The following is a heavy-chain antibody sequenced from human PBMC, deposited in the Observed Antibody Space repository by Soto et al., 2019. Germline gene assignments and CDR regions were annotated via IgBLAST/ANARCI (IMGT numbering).Heavy chain of an antibody. V-gene: IGHV1-18*04. CDR3: ARDKRVVVAATPNYYFDY. CDR2: ISAYNGNT. D-gene: IGHD2-15*01. J-gene: IGHJ4*02. CDR1: GYTFTSYG. Sequence: ASVKVSCKASGYTFTSYGISWVRQAPGQGLEWMGWISAYNGNTNYAQKLQGRVTMTTDTSTSTAYMELRSLRSDDTAVYYCARDKRVVVAATPNYYFDYWGQGTMVTVYS.